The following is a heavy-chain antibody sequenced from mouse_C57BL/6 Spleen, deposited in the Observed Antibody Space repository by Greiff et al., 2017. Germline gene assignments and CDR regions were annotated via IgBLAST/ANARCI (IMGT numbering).Heavy chain of an antibody. V-gene: IGHV3-6*01. Sequence: EVKLQQSGPGLVKPSQSLSLTCSVTGYSITSGCYWNWIRQFPGNKLEWMGYISYDGSNNYNPSLKNQISITRDTSKNQFFLQLNSVTTEDTATYYCARGYYYGSSGFAYWGQGTLVTVSA. CDR3: ARGYYYGSSGFAY. J-gene: IGHJ3*01. CDR2: ISYDGSN. CDR1: GYSITSGCY. D-gene: IGHD1-1*01.